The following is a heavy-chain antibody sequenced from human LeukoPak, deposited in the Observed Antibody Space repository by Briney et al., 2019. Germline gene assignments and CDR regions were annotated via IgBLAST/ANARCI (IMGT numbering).Heavy chain of an antibody. V-gene: IGHV5-10-1*01. D-gene: IGHD6-13*01. CDR2: IDPSDAYT. CDR3: ARHEGYSSSAEVY. J-gene: IGHJ4*02. CDR1: GYSFTSYW. Sequence: GEALETSFKGSGYSFTSYWISWGRPMPGKGVEWMGRIDPSDAYTNYSPSFQGHVTISSDKSIKTAYLQWSSLKASDTAMYYCARHEGYSSSAEVYWGQGTLVTVSS.